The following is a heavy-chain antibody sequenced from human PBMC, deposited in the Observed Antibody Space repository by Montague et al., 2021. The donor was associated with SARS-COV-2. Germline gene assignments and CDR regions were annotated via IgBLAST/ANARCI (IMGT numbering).Heavy chain of an antibody. CDR3: ARSDIVRWLPDL. J-gene: IGHJ5*02. Sequence: SETLSLTCNVSGGSITGYYWSWIRQPPGKGLEWIRYIHFTGSTYHNPSLKSRLTISADTPKKQVSLRLTSVTAADTAVYFCARSDIVRWLPDLWGQGTLVTVSS. D-gene: IGHD2-15*01. CDR1: GGSITGYY. V-gene: IGHV4-59*01. CDR2: IHFTGST.